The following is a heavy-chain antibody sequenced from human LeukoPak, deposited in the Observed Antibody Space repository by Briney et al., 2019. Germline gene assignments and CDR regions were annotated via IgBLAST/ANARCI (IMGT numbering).Heavy chain of an antibody. CDR1: GFTFSDYY. Sequence: GGSLRLSCAASGFTFSDYYMSWIRQAPGKGLEWVSYISSSGSTIYYADSVKGRFTISRDNAKNSLYLQMNSLRAEDTAVYYCARDSQYQYNFYMDVWGKGTTVTVSS. V-gene: IGHV3-11*04. CDR3: ARDSQYQYNFYMDV. D-gene: IGHD4-11*01. J-gene: IGHJ6*03. CDR2: ISSSGSTI.